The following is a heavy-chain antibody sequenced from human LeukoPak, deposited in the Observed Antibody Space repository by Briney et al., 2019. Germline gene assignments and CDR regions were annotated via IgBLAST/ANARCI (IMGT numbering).Heavy chain of an antibody. Sequence: SGGSLRLSCAASGFTFSNFWMHWVRQRPGKGLVWISHISTDGSSTTYADDVEGRFTISRDNAKTTLHLQMNSLRAEDTAVYYCAREDGTVTSGYFDYWGQGTLVTVSS. CDR1: GFTFSNFW. J-gene: IGHJ4*02. D-gene: IGHD4-17*01. V-gene: IGHV3-74*03. CDR3: AREDGTVTSGYFDY. CDR2: ISTDGSST.